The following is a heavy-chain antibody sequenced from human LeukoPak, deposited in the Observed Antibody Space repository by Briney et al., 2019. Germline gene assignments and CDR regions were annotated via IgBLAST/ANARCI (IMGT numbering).Heavy chain of an antibody. D-gene: IGHD1-1*01. Sequence: SETLSLTCTVSGSSISSGLYYWGWIRQPPGKGLEWIGSIYYSGSTYYNPSLKSRVTISVDTSKNQFSLKLSSVTAADTAVYYCARLQLGSYLTYWFDPWGQGTLVTVSS. V-gene: IGHV4-39*07. CDR2: IYYSGST. J-gene: IGHJ5*02. CDR3: ARLQLGSYLTYWFDP. CDR1: GSSISSGLYY.